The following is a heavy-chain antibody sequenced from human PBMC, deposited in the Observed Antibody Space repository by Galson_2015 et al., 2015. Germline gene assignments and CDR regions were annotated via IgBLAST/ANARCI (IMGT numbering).Heavy chain of an antibody. CDR1: GFTFSSCG. D-gene: IGHD3-3*01. CDR2: ISSTTTYI. CDR3: ARQILDYDFWSGYYPTSFDY. J-gene: IGHJ4*02. Sequence: SLRLSCAASGFTFSSCGMHWVRQAPGKGLEWVSSISSTTTYIYYADSVKGRFTISRDNAKNSLYLQMNSLGAEDTAVYYCARQILDYDFWSGYYPTSFDYWGQGTLVTVSS. V-gene: IGHV3-21*01.